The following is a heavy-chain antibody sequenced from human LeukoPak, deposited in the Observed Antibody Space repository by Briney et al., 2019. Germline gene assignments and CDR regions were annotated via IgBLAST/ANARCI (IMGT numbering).Heavy chain of an antibody. Sequence: GGSLRLSCAASGFTVSSNYMSWVRQAPGKGLEWVSVIYSGGSTYYADSVKCRFTISSDNSKNTLYLQMNGLRAEDTAVYYCARLANYAFDIWGQGTMVTVSS. CDR1: GFTVSSNY. CDR3: ARLANYAFDI. CDR2: IYSGGST. J-gene: IGHJ3*02. D-gene: IGHD1-7*01. V-gene: IGHV3-53*01.